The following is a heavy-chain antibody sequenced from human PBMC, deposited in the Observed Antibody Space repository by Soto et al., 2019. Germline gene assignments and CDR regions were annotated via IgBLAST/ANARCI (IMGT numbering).Heavy chain of an antibody. Sequence: EVQLLESGGGLVQPGGYLRLSCAASKFTFSSYAMSWVRQAPGKGLEWVSAISGSGGRTLYADFVKGRFTISRDNSKNTMYLQMSSLRAEVTAVYYCAKEDMERDYFDYWGQRTLVTVSS. CDR2: ISGSGGRT. J-gene: IGHJ4*02. D-gene: IGHD3-3*01. CDR1: KFTFSSYA. V-gene: IGHV3-23*01. CDR3: AKEDMERDYFDY.